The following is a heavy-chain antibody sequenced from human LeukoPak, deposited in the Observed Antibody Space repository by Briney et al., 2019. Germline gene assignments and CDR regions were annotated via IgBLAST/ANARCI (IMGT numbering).Heavy chain of an antibody. J-gene: IGHJ4*02. D-gene: IGHD3-10*01. CDR2: ISGSGGST. CDR1: GFTFSSYA. V-gene: IGHV3-23*01. CDR3: ATYGSGSYPPPLRY. Sequence: GGSLRLSCAASGFTFSSYAMSWVRQAPGKGLEWVSAISGSGGSTYYADSVKGRFTISRDNSKNTLYLQMNSLRAEDTAVYYCATYGSGSYPPPLRYWGQGTLVTVSS.